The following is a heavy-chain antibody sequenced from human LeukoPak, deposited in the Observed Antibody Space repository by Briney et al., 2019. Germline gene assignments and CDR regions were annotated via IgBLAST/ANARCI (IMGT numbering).Heavy chain of an antibody. Sequence: GGSLSLSCEASGFSFSNFWMHWVRQDLGKGLVWVSRINSDGSTTSYAESVKGRFTISRDNAKNTLYLQMNSLRVEDTAVYYCTRGDGRSGWYFDYWGQGTLVTVSS. CDR3: TRGDGRSGWYFDY. CDR2: INSDGSTT. J-gene: IGHJ4*02. D-gene: IGHD6-19*01. CDR1: GFSFSNFW. V-gene: IGHV3-74*01.